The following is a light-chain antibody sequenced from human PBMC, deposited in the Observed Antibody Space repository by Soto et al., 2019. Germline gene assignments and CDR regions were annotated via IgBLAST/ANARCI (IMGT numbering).Light chain of an antibody. CDR2: DAS. Sequence: EIVLTQSPATLSLSPGERSTLSCRASQSVKTFLVWYQQRPAQPPRLLIHDASHRAAGIPALFSGSGFGTDLTLTISSLEPEDAAIYYCQQRSNWPPITFGQGTRREIK. J-gene: IGKJ5*01. V-gene: IGKV3-11*01. CDR1: QSVKTF. CDR3: QQRSNWPPIT.